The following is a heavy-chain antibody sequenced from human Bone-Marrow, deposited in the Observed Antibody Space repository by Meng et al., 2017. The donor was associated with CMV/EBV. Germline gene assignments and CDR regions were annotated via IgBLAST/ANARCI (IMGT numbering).Heavy chain of an antibody. CDR2: IYYSGST. D-gene: IGHD2-2*01. CDR3: ARYCSSTSCYGFDP. J-gene: IGHJ5*02. Sequence: ESLKISCAASGFTFSNSDMNWVRQAPGKGLEWIGSIYYSGSTYYNPSLKSRVTITVDTSKNQFSLKLSSVTAADTAVYYCARYCSSTSCYGFDPWGQGTRVTVSS. V-gene: IGHV4-39*07. CDR1: GFTFSNSDM.